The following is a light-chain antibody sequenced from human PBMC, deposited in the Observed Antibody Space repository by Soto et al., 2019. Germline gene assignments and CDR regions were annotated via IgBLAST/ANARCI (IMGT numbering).Light chain of an antibody. CDR2: KAS. V-gene: IGKV1-12*01. CDR3: QQASSFPWT. J-gene: IGKJ1*01. CDR1: DDIADW. Sequence: IQMTQSPSSVSASVGDRVTFTCRAADDIADWLAWYQKKPGTAPQLLIYKASNLATGVPSRFSGSGSGTYFTLTLNSLQPEDFATYFCQQASSFPWTFGQGTKVE.